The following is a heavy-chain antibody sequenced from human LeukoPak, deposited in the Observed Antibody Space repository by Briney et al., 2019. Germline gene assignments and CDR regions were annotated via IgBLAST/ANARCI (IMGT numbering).Heavy chain of an antibody. CDR2: LSPDGSRT. V-gene: IGHV3-74*01. J-gene: IGHJ4*02. CDR1: GFTFSTYW. CDR3: ARDSVGGRTRFGK. Sequence: GGSLRLSCAGSGFTFSTYWMHWVRQAPGKGLVWVPRLSPDGSRTTYADSVKGRFTISRDNAKNTLYLQMSSLTVEDTAVYYCARDSVGGRTRFGKWGQGILVTVSS. D-gene: IGHD3-16*01.